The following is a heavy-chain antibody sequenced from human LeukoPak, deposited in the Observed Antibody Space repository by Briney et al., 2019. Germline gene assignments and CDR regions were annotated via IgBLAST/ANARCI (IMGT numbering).Heavy chain of an antibody. V-gene: IGHV3-7*01. CDR3: GSDRTPYCGGDCYFDY. Sequence: GGSLRLSCAASGFTFSSYWMTWVRQAPGKGLDWVANIKQDGSEKYYVDSVKGRFTTSRDNAKNSLYLQMNSLRAEDTAVYYCGSDRTPYCGGDCYFDYWGQGTLVTVSS. J-gene: IGHJ4*02. CDR1: GFTFSSYW. CDR2: IKQDGSEK. D-gene: IGHD2-21*02.